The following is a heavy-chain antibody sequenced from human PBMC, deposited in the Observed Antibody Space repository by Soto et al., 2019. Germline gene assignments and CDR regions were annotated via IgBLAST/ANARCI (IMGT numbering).Heavy chain of an antibody. CDR1: GFTFSSYS. Sequence: GGSLRLSCAASGFTFSSYSMNWVRQAPGKGLEWVSSISSSNSYIYYADSVKGRFTISRDNAKNSLYLQMNSLRAEDTAVYYCARDASVDYGSGSYYPYYYYYGMDVWGQGTTVTVSS. CDR2: ISSSNSYI. D-gene: IGHD3-10*01. CDR3: ARDASVDYGSGSYYPYYYYYGMDV. V-gene: IGHV3-21*01. J-gene: IGHJ6*02.